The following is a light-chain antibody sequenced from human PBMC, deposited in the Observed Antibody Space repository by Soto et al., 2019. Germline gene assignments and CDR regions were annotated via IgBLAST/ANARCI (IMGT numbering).Light chain of an antibody. J-gene: IGKJ5*01. V-gene: IGKV1-39*01. CDR1: QSISSY. CDR3: QQSYNTPIT. CDR2: AAS. Sequence: DIQMTQSPSSLSASVGDRVTITCRASQSISSYLNWYQQKPGKAPRLLIYAASSLQRGVPSRFSGSGSGTDFTLTISSLQPEDFATYYCQQSYNTPITFGQGTRLENK.